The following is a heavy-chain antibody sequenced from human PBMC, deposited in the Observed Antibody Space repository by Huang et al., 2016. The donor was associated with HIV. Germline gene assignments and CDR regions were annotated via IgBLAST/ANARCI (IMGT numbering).Heavy chain of an antibody. D-gene: IGHD6-13*01. Sequence: QVRLVESGGGVVQPGASLTLSCSASGFPFSAYGMDWVGQAPGKGLEWGSFLRYDGNNDYLIGSVKGRFTISRDNSNNTLYLRMNSLRPEDTAVYYCVKERGSSRARSSFDFWGQGTSVIVSS. CDR3: VKERGSSRARSSFDF. V-gene: IGHV3-30*02. CDR2: LRYDGNND. CDR1: GFPFSAYG. J-gene: IGHJ3*01.